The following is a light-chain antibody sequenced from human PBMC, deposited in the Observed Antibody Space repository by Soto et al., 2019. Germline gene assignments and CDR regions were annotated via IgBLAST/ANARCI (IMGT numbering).Light chain of an antibody. J-gene: IGKJ1*01. CDR1: QRVSNH. V-gene: IGKV3-15*01. CDR2: AAS. CDR3: HQYNNWPWT. Sequence: ETVLTQSPVTPSVSPGDTATLSCRASQRVSNHFDWYQQKPGQAHRLLIYAASTRAAGVPVRFSGSGSETEFTLTIRSLQSEEFALYSCHQYNNWPWTFGQGTRWIS.